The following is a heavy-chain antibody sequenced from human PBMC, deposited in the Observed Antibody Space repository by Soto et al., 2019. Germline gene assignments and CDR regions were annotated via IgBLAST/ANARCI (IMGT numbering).Heavy chain of an antibody. Sequence: EVQLVQSGAEVKKPGATMKISCKASGYTFSDYFMHWIQQAPGKGLEWMGLVDPEGSGTIYSEKFQGRLTVSADTSTHTAYMELSNLGSEDTAVYYCAFATSGNYGGFDFWGQGTLVTVSS. D-gene: IGHD4-17*01. CDR1: GYTFSDYF. CDR2: VDPEGSGT. V-gene: IGHV1-69-2*01. J-gene: IGHJ3*01. CDR3: AFATSGNYGGFDF.